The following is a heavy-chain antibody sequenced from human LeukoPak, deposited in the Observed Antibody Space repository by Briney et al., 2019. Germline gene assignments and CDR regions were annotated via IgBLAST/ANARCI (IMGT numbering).Heavy chain of an antibody. Sequence: SETLSLTCTVSGGSISSGDYYWSWIRQPPGKGLEWIGYIYYSGSTYYNPSLKSRVTISIDTSKNQFSLKLSSVTAADTAVYYCARGLDTYGYSYWGQGTLVTVSS. CDR2: IYYSGST. V-gene: IGHV4-30-4*08. D-gene: IGHD5-18*01. CDR1: GGSISSGDYY. CDR3: ARGLDTYGYSY. J-gene: IGHJ4*02.